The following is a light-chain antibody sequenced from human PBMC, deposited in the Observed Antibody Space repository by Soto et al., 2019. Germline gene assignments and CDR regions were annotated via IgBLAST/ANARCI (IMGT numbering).Light chain of an antibody. CDR2: GNS. J-gene: IGLJ2*01. V-gene: IGLV1-40*01. CDR1: SSNIGAGYD. CDR3: QSYDSSLSGVV. Sequence: QPVLTQPPSVSGAPGPRVTISCTGSSSNIGAGYDVHWYQQLPGTPPKLLIYGNSNRPSGVPDRFSGSKSGTSASLAITGLQADDEADYYCQSYDSSLSGVVFGGGTKLTVL.